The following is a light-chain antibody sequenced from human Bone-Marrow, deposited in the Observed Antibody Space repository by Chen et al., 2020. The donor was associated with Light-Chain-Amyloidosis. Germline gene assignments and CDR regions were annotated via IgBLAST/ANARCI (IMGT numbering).Light chain of an antibody. V-gene: IGKV3-20*01. J-gene: IGKJ4*01. CDR1: QTSRSNY. CDR3: PQYGTSPLT. CDR2: GSS. Sequence: IVLTLSPGTLPWSPGEGANRSCRASQTSRSNYLTWYQQKFGQAPRLLIYGSSSRATGIPDRFTGSGSGTDFPLTINRLEPEDFAMYYCPQYGTSPLTFGGGTKVEIK.